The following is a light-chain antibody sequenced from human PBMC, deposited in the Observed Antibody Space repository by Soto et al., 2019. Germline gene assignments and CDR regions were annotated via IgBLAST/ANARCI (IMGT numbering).Light chain of an antibody. V-gene: IGLV2-8*01. CDR3: SSSARTAGIPFYV. J-gene: IGLJ1*01. Sequence: QSALTQPPSASGSPGQSVTISCTGTRRDIGTYNYVSWYQQHPGKAPKLMIYQVNKRPPGVPDRFSASKSGNTAFLTVSGLQTDDEADYYCSSSARTAGIPFYVFGTGTKLTVL. CDR2: QVN. CDR1: RRDIGTYNY.